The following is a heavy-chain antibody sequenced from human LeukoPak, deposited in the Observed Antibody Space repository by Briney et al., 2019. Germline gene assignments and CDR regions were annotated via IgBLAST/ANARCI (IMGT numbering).Heavy chain of an antibody. CDR2: IRSKANNYAT. Sequence: GGSLRLSCAASGFTFSGAAMHWVRQASGKGLEWVGRIRSKANNYATAYAASVEGRFIISRDDSKNTAFLQMNSLTTEDTAVYYCSSSLKSYCSGGKCHSDYYYGMDVWGQGTTVTVSS. CDR3: SSSLKSYCSGGKCHSDYYYGMDV. CDR1: GFTFSGAA. J-gene: IGHJ6*02. V-gene: IGHV3-73*01. D-gene: IGHD2-15*01.